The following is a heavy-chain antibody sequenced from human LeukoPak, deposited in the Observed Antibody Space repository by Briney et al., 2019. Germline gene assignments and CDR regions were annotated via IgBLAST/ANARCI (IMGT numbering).Heavy chain of an antibody. J-gene: IGHJ4*02. Sequence: GRSLRLSCAASGFTFSSYVMHWVRQGPGKGLEWVALISYDGSRKYYADSVKGRFTISRDNSKNTLYLQMNSLRADDTAVYYCAKPRGNPATYYFDYWGQGTLVSVSS. CDR1: GFTFSSYV. D-gene: IGHD2-15*01. V-gene: IGHV3-30*18. CDR3: AKPRGNPATYYFDY. CDR2: ISYDGSRK.